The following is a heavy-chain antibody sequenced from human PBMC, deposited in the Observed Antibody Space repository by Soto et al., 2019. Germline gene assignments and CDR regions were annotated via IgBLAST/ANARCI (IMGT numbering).Heavy chain of an antibody. CDR1: GYTFTSYG. CDR3: ARGTGDSSGYYYFDY. D-gene: IGHD3-22*01. J-gene: IGHJ4*02. CDR2: IXAXXXNX. V-gene: IGHV1-18*04. Sequence: GASVKVSRKASGYTFTSYGISLVRQAPGQGLEWMGXIXAXXXNXNXAXKXXXXVTMTTDTATSTAYMELRSLRSDDTAVYYCARGTGDSSGYYYFDYWGQGTLVTVSS.